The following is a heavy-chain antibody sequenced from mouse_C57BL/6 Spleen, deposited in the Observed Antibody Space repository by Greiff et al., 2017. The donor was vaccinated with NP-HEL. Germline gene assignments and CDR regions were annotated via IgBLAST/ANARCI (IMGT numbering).Heavy chain of an antibody. V-gene: IGHV1-69*01. CDR1: GYTFTSYW. J-gene: IGHJ3*01. Sequence: VQLQQSGAELVMPGASVKLSCKASGYTFTSYWMHWVKQRPGQGLEWIGEIDTSDSYTNYNQKFKGKSTLTVDKSSSTAYMQLSSLTSKDSAVYYCARSNGSSWTWFAYWGQGTLVTVSA. D-gene: IGHD1-1*01. CDR2: IDTSDSYT. CDR3: ARSNGSSWTWFAY.